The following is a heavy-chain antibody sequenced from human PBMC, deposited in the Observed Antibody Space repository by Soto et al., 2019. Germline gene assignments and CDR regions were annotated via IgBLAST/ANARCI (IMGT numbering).Heavy chain of an antibody. CDR2: INHSGST. CDR3: ARGLEEYCSGGSCYREYYFDY. CDR1: GGSFSGYY. V-gene: IGHV4-34*01. D-gene: IGHD2-15*01. Sequence: SETLSLTCAVYGGSFSGYYWSWIRQPPGKGLEWIGEINHSGSTNYNPSLKSRVTISVDTSKNQFSLKLSSVTAADTAVYYCARGLEEYCSGGSCYREYYFDYWGQGTLVTSPQ. J-gene: IGHJ4*02.